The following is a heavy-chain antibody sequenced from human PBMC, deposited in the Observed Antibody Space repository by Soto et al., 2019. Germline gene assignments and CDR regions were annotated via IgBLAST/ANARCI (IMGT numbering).Heavy chain of an antibody. J-gene: IGHJ4*02. CDR2: INTSGST. V-gene: IGHV4-34*01. CDR1: GGSFSGYY. Sequence: QVQLQQWGAGLLKPSETLSLTCAVYGGSFSGYYWSWIRQPPGQGLEWIGEINTSGSTNYNPSLTSRVTLSVDTSKNQFSLKLSSVTAADTSVYYCARVITMVRGVTYYFEYWGQGTLVTVSS. D-gene: IGHD3-10*01. CDR3: ARVITMVRGVTYYFEY.